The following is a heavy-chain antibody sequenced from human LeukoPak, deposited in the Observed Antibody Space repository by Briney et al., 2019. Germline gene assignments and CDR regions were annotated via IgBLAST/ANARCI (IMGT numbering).Heavy chain of an antibody. D-gene: IGHD3-22*01. J-gene: IGHJ2*01. V-gene: IGHV4-59*01. CDR2: IYDSGST. CDR3: ARAYYDSSGYYLSNWYFDL. CDR1: GASTSSYY. Sequence: SETLSLTCTVSGASTSSYYWNWIRQAPGKGLEWMGYIYDSGSTNYNPSLRSRVTISVDTSKNQFSLKLSSVTAADTAVYYCARAYYDSSGYYLSNWYFDLWGRGTLVTVSS.